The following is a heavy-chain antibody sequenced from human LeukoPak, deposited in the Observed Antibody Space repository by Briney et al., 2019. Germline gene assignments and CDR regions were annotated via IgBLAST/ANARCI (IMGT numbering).Heavy chain of an antibody. Sequence: PGGSLRLSCVASGFTFSDYYMSWIRQAPGKGLEWISYISSSGTTIYYTDSVKGRLTISRDNAKNSLYLQMNSLRAEDTAVYYCARDDGSGYVSFLFSPSYWGQGTLVTVSS. CDR1: GFTFSDYY. J-gene: IGHJ4*02. D-gene: IGHD5-12*01. CDR2: ISSSGTTI. CDR3: ARDDGSGYVSFLFSPSY. V-gene: IGHV3-11*04.